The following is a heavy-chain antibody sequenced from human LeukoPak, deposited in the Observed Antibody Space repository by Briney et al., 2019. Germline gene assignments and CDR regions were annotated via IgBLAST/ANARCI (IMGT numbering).Heavy chain of an antibody. Sequence: NPSETLSLTCTVSGGSISSSSYYWGWIRQPPGKGLEWIGSIYYSGSTYYNPSLKSRVTISVDTSKNQFSLKLNSVTAADTAVYYCARTPRRPRHFPYYYDSSGSSGAFDYWGQGTLVTVSS. J-gene: IGHJ4*02. CDR3: ARTPRRPRHFPYYYDSSGSSGAFDY. CDR2: IYYSGST. D-gene: IGHD3-22*01. V-gene: IGHV4-39*01. CDR1: GGSISSSSYY.